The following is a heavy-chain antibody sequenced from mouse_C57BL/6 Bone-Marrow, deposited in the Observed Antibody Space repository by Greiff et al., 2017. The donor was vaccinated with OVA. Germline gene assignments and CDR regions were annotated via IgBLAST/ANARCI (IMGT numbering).Heavy chain of an antibody. J-gene: IGHJ3*01. CDR3: ARHRGLRAWFAY. Sequence: EVQGVESGGDLVKPGGSLKLSCAASGFTFSSYGMSWVRQTPDKRLEWVATISSGGSYTYYPDSVKGRFTISRDNAKNTLYLQMSSLKSEDTAMYYCARHRGLRAWFAYWGQGTLVTASA. CDR2: ISSGGSYT. D-gene: IGHD2-4*01. CDR1: GFTFSSYG. V-gene: IGHV5-6*01.